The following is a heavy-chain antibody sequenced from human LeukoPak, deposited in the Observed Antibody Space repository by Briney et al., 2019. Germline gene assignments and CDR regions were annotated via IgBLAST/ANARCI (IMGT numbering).Heavy chain of an antibody. CDR2: ISSSRGDI. D-gene: IGHD4-23*01. CDR3: VRDYGGSSGAFDL. J-gene: IGHJ3*01. Sequence: GESLRLSCRASGFIFSSYALNWVRRAPGQGLEWVSSISSSRGDIYYTDSVKGRFTISRDNARKSLYLQMNSLRVEDTAVYYCVRDYGGSSGAFDLWGQGTMVTVSS. V-gene: IGHV3-21*01. CDR1: GFIFSSYA.